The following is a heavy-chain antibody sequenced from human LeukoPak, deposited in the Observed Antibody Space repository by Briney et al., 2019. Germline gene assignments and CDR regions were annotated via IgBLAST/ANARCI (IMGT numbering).Heavy chain of an antibody. CDR2: ISSSSSYI. V-gene: IGHV3-21*01. CDR1: GFTFSSYS. CDR3: ARGEYCGGDCYSD. J-gene: IGHJ4*02. Sequence: PGGSLRLSCAASGFTFSSYSMNWVRQAPGKGLEWVSSISSSSSYIYYADSVKGRFTISRDNAENSLYLQMNSLRAEDTAVYYCARGEYCGGDCYSDWGQGTLVTVSS. D-gene: IGHD2-21*02.